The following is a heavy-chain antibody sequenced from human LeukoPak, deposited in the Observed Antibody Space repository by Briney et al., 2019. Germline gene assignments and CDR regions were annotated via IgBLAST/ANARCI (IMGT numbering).Heavy chain of an antibody. J-gene: IGHJ1*01. V-gene: IGHV3-21*01. CDR1: GFTFSSYS. D-gene: IGHD2-21*02. CDR2: ISSSSSYI. CDR3: ARDPRPVVVTATTAEYFQH. Sequence: GGSLRLSCAASGFTFSSYSMNWVRQAPGKGLEWVSSISSSSSYIYYADSAKGRFTISRDNAKNSLYLQMNSLRAEDTAVYYCARDPRPVVVTATTAEYFQHWGQGTLVTVSS.